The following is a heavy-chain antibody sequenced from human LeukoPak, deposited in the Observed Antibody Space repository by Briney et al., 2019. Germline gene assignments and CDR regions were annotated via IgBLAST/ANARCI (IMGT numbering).Heavy chain of an antibody. J-gene: IGHJ1*01. CDR2: IYPGDSDT. Sequence: GESLKISCKGSGYSFTNYWIGWVRQMPGKGLEWMGIIYPGDSDTRYSPPFQGQVTISVDNSIGTAYLQWSSLEASDTAMYYCARDLGGNYGNFQHWGQGTLVTVSS. CDR3: ARDLGGNYGNFQH. CDR1: GYSFTNYW. D-gene: IGHD4-23*01. V-gene: IGHV5-51*01.